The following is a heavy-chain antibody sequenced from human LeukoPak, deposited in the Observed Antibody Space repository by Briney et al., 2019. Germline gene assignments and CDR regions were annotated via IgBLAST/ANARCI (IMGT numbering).Heavy chain of an antibody. CDR2: THYSGST. CDR1: GGSISSYY. J-gene: IGHJ5*02. D-gene: IGHD5-12*01. CDR3: ARDGPHVAQGWFDP. V-gene: IGHV4-59*01. Sequence: SETLSLTCTVPGGSISSYYWSWIRQPPGKGLEWIGYTHYSGSTNYNPSLKSRVTISVDTSKNQFSLKLSSVTAADTAVYYCARDGPHVAQGWFDPWGQGSLVTVSS.